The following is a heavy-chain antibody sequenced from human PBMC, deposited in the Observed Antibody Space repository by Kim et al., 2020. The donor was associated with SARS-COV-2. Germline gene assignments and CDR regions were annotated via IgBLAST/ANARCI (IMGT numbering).Heavy chain of an antibody. J-gene: IGHJ4*02. CDR2: IYHSGST. Sequence: SETLSLTCAVSGGSISSSNWWSWVRQPPGKGLEWIGEIYHSGSTNYNPSLKSRVTISVDKSKNQFSLKLSSVTAADTAVYYCARTNSGYDYEGGYWGQGTLVTVSS. V-gene: IGHV4-4*02. CDR3: ARTNSGYDYEGGY. D-gene: IGHD5-12*01. CDR1: GGSISSSNW.